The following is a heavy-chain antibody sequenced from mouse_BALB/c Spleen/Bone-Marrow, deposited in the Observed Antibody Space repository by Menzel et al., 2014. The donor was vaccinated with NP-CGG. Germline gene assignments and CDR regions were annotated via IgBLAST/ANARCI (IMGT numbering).Heavy chain of an antibody. CDR1: GFTFSDYY. D-gene: IGHD2-4*01. CDR2: ISDGGSYT. CDR3: ARVSYDYFDY. Sequence: EVKLVESGGGLVKPGGSLKLSCAASGFTFSDYYMYWVRRTPEKRLEWVATISDGGSYTYYPDSVKGRFTISRDNAKNNLYLQMSSLKSEDTAMYYCARVSYDYFDYRGQGTTLTVSS. J-gene: IGHJ2*01. V-gene: IGHV5-4*02.